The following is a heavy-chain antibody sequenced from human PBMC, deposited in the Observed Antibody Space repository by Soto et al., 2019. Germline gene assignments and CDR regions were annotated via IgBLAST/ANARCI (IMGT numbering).Heavy chain of an antibody. V-gene: IGHV1-8*01. Sequence: QVQLVQSGAEVKKPGASVKVSCKASGYTFTSYDINWVRQATGQGLEWMGWMNPNSGNTGYAQKCQGRXAXTXXTYINTAYMELSSLRSEDTAVYYCARTLYGDNADYWGQGTLVTVSS. CDR3: ARTLYGDNADY. CDR1: GYTFTSYD. J-gene: IGHJ4*02. CDR2: MNPNSGNT. D-gene: IGHD4-17*01.